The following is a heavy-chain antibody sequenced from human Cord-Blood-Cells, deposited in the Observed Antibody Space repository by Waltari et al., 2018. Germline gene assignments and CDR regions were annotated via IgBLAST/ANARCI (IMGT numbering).Heavy chain of an antibody. CDR3: ARDVGPTYYDFWSGYWFDP. CDR1: GGTFSSYA. CDR2: IIPILGIA. J-gene: IGHJ5*02. V-gene: IGHV1-69*09. D-gene: IGHD3-3*01. Sequence: QVQLVQSGAAVKKPGSSVKVSCKASGGTFSSYAISWVRQPPGQGLEWMGRIIPILGIANYTQKFQGRVTITADKSTSTAYMELSSLRSEDTAVYYCARDVGPTYYDFWSGYWFDPWGQGTLVTVSS.